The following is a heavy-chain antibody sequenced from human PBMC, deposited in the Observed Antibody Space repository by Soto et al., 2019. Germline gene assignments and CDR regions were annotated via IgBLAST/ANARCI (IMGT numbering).Heavy chain of an antibody. CDR1: GFTFSSYA. Sequence: GGSLRLSCAASGFTFSSYAMSWVRQAPGKGLEWVSAISGSGGSTYYADSVKGRFTISRDNSKNTLDLQMNSLRAEDTAVYYCAKAEQWLGTLVYFEHWGQGTLVTVSS. CDR2: ISGSGGST. D-gene: IGHD6-19*01. J-gene: IGHJ1*01. CDR3: AKAEQWLGTLVYFEH. V-gene: IGHV3-23*01.